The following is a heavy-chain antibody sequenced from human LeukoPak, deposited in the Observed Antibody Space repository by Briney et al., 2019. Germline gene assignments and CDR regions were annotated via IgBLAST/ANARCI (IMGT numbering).Heavy chain of an antibody. V-gene: IGHV3-23*01. J-gene: IGHJ4*02. CDR3: EQAGY. CDR2: ISASGEST. CDR1: GVTFSSYA. D-gene: IGHD6-13*01. Sequence: GGSLRLSCAASGVTFSSYALSWVRQTPGKGLECVSGISASGESTYYADSVKGRFTISRDRNKVTLQMTSLRVDDTAVYYCEQAGYWGQGALVTVSS.